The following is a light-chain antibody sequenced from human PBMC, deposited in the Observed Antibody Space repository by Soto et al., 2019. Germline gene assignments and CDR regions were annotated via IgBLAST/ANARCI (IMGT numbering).Light chain of an antibody. V-gene: IGKV1-39*01. J-gene: IGKJ1*01. CDR1: QSISSY. CDR3: QQSYSTPPT. Sequence: DIQMTQSPSSLSASVGDRVTITCRASQSISSYLNWYQQKPGKAPKLLIYAASSLQSGVPSRFSGSGSGTDFIFTISSLQPEDFATYYCQQSYSTPPTFGQGTKVDIK. CDR2: AAS.